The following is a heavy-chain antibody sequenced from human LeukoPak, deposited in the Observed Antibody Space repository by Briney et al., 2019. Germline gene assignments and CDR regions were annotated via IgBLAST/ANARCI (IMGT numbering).Heavy chain of an antibody. D-gene: IGHD5-18*01. V-gene: IGHV1-69*05. J-gene: IGHJ4*02. CDR2: IIPIFGTA. Sequence: ASVKVSCKASGGTFSSYAISWVRQAPGQGLEWMGRIIPIFGTANYAQKFQGGVTITTDESTSTAYMELSSLRSEDTAVYYCARSLYGYSYGDNFDYWGQGTLVTVSS. CDR3: ARSLYGYSYGDNFDY. CDR1: GGTFSSYA.